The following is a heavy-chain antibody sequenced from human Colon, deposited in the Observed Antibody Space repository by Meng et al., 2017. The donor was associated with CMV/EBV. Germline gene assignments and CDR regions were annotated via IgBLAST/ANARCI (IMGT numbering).Heavy chain of an antibody. V-gene: IGHV1-8*01. CDR1: GFTFSTYE. CDR3: ARGTGPPKYSNSYYGMDV. Sequence: GESLKISCKASGFTFSTYEINWVRQAPGQGLEWMGWMKVNSGPAVSAQKFQGRVTMTRNTSISTVYMELSSLTSEDTAVYYCARGTGPPKYSNSYYGMDVWGQGTTVTVSS. D-gene: IGHD5-12*01. J-gene: IGHJ6*02. CDR2: MKVNSGPA.